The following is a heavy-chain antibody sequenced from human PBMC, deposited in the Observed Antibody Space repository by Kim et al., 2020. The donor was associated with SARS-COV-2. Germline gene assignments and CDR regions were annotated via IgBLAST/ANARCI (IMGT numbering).Heavy chain of an antibody. CDR1: GFTFSSYA. D-gene: IGHD2-15*01. CDR2: IYSGGSST. Sequence: GGSLRLSCAVSGFTFSSYAMSWVRQAPGKGLEWVSVIYSGGSSTYYADSVKGRFTISRDNSKNTLYLQMNSLRAEDTAVYYCAKDRTPASRDCSGGSCYSPPLALDSWGQGTLVTVSS. J-gene: IGHJ4*02. V-gene: IGHV3-23*03. CDR3: AKDRTPASRDCSGGSCYSPPLALDS.